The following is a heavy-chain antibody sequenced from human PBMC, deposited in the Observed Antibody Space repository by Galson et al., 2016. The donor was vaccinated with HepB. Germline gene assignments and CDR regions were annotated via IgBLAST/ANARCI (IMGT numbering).Heavy chain of an antibody. CDR3: ARAAIIPGARMVFDP. CDR1: GASISDSNW. J-gene: IGHJ5*02. V-gene: IGHV4-4*02. D-gene: IGHD2-8*01. Sequence: SETLSLTCAVSGASISDSNWWTWVRHVPGKGLEWIGETYHTGTSNNNPFLSSRFTLSVDKSRNQFSLNLTSVTAADTAVYYCARAAIIPGARMVFDPWGQGILVTVSS. CDR2: TYHTGTS.